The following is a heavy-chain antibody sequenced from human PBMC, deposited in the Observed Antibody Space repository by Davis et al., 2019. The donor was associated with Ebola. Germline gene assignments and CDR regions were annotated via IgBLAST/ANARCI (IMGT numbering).Heavy chain of an antibody. CDR2: IRSKANSYAT. D-gene: IGHD2-2*01. Sequence: GESLKISCAASGFTFSGSAMHWVRQASGKGLEWVGRIRSKANSYATAYAVSVKGRFTISRDDSKNTAYLQMNSLKTEDTAVYYCSTSSPDYWGQGTLVTVSS. CDR1: GFTFSGSA. CDR3: STSSPDY. J-gene: IGHJ4*02. V-gene: IGHV3-73*01.